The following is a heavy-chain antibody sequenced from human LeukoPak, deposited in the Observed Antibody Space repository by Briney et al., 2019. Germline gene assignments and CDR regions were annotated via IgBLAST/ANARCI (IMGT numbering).Heavy chain of an antibody. D-gene: IGHD4-23*01. CDR2: ISDSGANT. CDR1: GFTFSTYA. Sequence: PGGSLRLSCAASGFTFSTYAMSWVRQAPGKGLEWVSTISDSGANTYYADSVKGRFTISRDNSKNTLYLQMNSLRAEDTAVYYCAKDFYGGNPLVGVFDYWGQGTLVTVSS. V-gene: IGHV3-23*01. J-gene: IGHJ4*02. CDR3: AKDFYGGNPLVGVFDY.